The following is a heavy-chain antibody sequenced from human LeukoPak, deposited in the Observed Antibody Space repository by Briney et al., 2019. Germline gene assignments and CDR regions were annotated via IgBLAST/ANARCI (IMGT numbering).Heavy chain of an antibody. D-gene: IGHD3-10*01. CDR2: ISSDGSNA. CDR3: AKDLSGRKGPFDY. Sequence: LSLTCGVSGGSISNTNWWTWVRQPPGKGLEWVAVISSDGSNAYYADSVKGRFTMSRDNSKNTLFVQMNSLRAEDTAVYYCAKDLSGRKGPFDYWGQGTLVTVSS. V-gene: IGHV3-30*18. CDR1: GGSISNTN. J-gene: IGHJ4*02.